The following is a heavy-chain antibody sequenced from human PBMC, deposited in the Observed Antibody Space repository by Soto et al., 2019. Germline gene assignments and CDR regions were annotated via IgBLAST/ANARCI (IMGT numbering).Heavy chain of an antibody. J-gene: IGHJ4*02. D-gene: IGHD3-3*01. V-gene: IGHV4-39*01. CDR2: INNRGST. CDR3: AKTGFWSDYRVADY. Sequence: QLQLQESGPGLVKPSETLSLTCTVSGGSISSSSSYWGWIRQPPGKGLEWIGSINNRGSTYYNPSLKSRITISVDTSKNQFSLKLSSVTAADTAVYFCAKTGFWSDYRVADYWGQGTLVTVSS. CDR1: GGSISSSSSY.